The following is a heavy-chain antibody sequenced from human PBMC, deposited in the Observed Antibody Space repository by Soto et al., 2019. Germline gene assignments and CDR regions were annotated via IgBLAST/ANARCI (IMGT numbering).Heavy chain of an antibody. Sequence: VQLLESGGGLVQPGGSLRLSCVASGFTFSTYAMSWVRQAPGKGLEWVSASIGGGDTTYYANSVKGRFTISRDNSKNMLFLQMNSLRVEDTAVYYCAKDSTTYYGYFHYWGQGTLVTVSS. CDR1: GFTFSTYA. D-gene: IGHD3-10*01. CDR3: AKDSTTYYGYFHY. V-gene: IGHV3-23*01. CDR2: SIGGGDTT. J-gene: IGHJ4*02.